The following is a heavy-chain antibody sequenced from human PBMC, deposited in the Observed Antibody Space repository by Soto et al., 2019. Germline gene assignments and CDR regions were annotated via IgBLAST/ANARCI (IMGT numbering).Heavy chain of an antibody. CDR1: GGSISSGGYY. D-gene: IGHD6-13*01. Sequence: TLSLNCTVSGGSISSGGYYWSWIRQHPGKGLEWIGYIYYSGSTYYNPSLKSRVTISVDTSKNQFSLKLSSVTAADTAVYYCARGGAAGTLNWFDPWSQGTLVTVSS. J-gene: IGHJ5*02. CDR3: ARGGAAGTLNWFDP. V-gene: IGHV4-31*03. CDR2: IYYSGST.